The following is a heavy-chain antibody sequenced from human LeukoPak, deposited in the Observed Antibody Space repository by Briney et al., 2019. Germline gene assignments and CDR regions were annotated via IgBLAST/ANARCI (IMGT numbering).Heavy chain of an antibody. CDR3: AKGPIPGFDY. CDR1: GFTFSSYG. CDR2: INGNGGST. Sequence: GGSLRLSCAASGFTFSSYGMSWVRQAPGKGLEWVSSINGNGGSTYYADSVEGRFTISRDNSKSTLYLQMNSLRAEDTAVYYCAKGPIPGFDYWGQGALVTVSS. V-gene: IGHV3-23*01. J-gene: IGHJ4*02.